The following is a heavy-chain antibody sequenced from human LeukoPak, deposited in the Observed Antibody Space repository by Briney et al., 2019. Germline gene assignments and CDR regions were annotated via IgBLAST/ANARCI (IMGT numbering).Heavy chain of an antibody. V-gene: IGHV3-7*01. J-gene: IGHJ3*02. CDR3: ARERYCSSTSCEKGHDAFDI. CDR2: IKQDGSEK. Sequence: PGGSLTLSCAASGFTFSSYWMSWVRQAPGKGLEWVANIKQDGSEKYYVDSVKGRFTISRDNAKNSLYLQMNSLRAEDTAVYYCARERYCSSTSCEKGHDAFDIWGQGTMVTVSS. CDR1: GFTFSSYW. D-gene: IGHD2-2*01.